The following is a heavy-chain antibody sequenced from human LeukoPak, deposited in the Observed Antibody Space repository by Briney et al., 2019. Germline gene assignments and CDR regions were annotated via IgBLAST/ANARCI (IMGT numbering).Heavy chain of an antibody. CDR2: ISSSSSYI. J-gene: IGHJ6*02. CDR1: GFTFSSYS. Sequence: AGYLRLSSSASGFTFSSYSMNRLRQAPGKELKSVSSISSSSSYIYYADSVKGRFTISRDNAKNSLYLQMNSLRAEDTAVYYCARTSSGPYYYYYGMDVWGQGTTVTVSS. V-gene: IGHV3-21*01. CDR3: ARTSSGPYYYYYGMDV. D-gene: IGHD3-22*01.